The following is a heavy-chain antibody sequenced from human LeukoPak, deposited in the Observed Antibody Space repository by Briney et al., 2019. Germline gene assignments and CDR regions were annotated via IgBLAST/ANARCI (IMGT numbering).Heavy chain of an antibody. CDR1: GYTFTSYD. D-gene: IGHD5-24*01. CDR3: ARVRGEMATIYYFDY. J-gene: IGHJ4*02. V-gene: IGHV1-8*01. CDR2: MNPNSGNT. Sequence: ASVKVSCKASGYTFTSYDINWVRQATGQGLEWMGWMNPNSGNTGYAQKFQGRVTMTRNTSISTAYMELSSLRSEDTAAYYCARVRGEMATIYYFDYWGQGTLVTVSS.